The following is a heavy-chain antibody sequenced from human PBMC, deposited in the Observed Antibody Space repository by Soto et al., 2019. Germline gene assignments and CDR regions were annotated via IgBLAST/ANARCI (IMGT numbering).Heavy chain of an antibody. D-gene: IGHD3-22*01. V-gene: IGHV4-4*02. CDR3: ARTSFDRSGTAADP. CDR2: IYHSGST. J-gene: IGHJ5*02. Sequence: SETLSLTCAVSGGSFSSDHWWSWVRRPPGKGLEWIGEIYHSGSTNYNPALKSQVTISVDKSKNQFSLKLNSVTAADTAVYYCARTSFDRSGTAADPWGQGTLVTVSS. CDR1: GGSFSSDHW.